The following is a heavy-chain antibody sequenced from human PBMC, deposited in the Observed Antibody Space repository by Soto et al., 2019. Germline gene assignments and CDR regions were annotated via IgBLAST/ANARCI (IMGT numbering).Heavy chain of an antibody. CDR3: ARERNTGYDYSYYYGMDV. CDR1: GFTFSSYW. D-gene: IGHD5-18*01. Sequence: PGGSLRLSCAASGFTFSSYWMSWVRQGPGKGLEWVAVISYEGSNKYYADSVKGRFTISRDKSKNTLYLQMNSLRAEDTAVYYCARERNTGYDYSYYYGMDVWGQGTTVTVSS. CDR2: ISYEGSNK. V-gene: IGHV3-30-3*01. J-gene: IGHJ6*02.